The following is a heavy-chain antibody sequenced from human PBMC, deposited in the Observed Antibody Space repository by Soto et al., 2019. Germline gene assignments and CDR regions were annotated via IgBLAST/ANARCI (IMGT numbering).Heavy chain of an antibody. CDR3: ARGVAGVRLRASMQWLVEGSGYNYGMDG. V-gene: IGHV4-61*01. J-gene: IGHJ6*02. CDR1: GGSVSSGSYY. Sequence: SETLSLTCTVSGGSVSSGSYYWSWIRQPPGKGLEWIGYIYYSGSTNYNPSLKSRVTISVDTSKNQFSLKLSSVTAADTAVYYCARGVAGVRLRASMQWLVEGSGYNYGMDGWGHGTAVTVT. D-gene: IGHD6-19*01. CDR2: IYYSGST.